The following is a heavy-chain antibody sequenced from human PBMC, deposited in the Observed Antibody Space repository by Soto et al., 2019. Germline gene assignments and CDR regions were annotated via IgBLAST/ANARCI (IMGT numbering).Heavy chain of an antibody. CDR2: INDYGTTI. J-gene: IGHJ4*02. CDR3: ARGGLETFGY. D-gene: IGHD1-1*01. V-gene: IGHV3-74*01. CDR1: GFNLGSYW. Sequence: GGSLRLSCAASGFNLGSYWMHWVRQAPGKGLVWVSRINDYGTTINYAESVEGRFTISRDDAKSEVYLQMNNLRAEDTAVYYCARGGLETFGYWGQGALVTVPS.